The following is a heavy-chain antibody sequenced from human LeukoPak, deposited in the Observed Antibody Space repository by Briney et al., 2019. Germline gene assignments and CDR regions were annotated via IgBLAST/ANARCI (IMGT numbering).Heavy chain of an antibody. D-gene: IGHD3-10*01. CDR2: IIPIFGTA. Sequence: SVKVSCKASGGTFSSYAISWVRQAPGQGLEWMGGIIPIFGTANYAQKFQGRVTITADKSTSTACMELSSLRSEDTAVYYCARSNGAVYFDYWGQGTLVTVSS. CDR3: ARSNGAVYFDY. V-gene: IGHV1-69*06. J-gene: IGHJ4*02. CDR1: GGTFSSYA.